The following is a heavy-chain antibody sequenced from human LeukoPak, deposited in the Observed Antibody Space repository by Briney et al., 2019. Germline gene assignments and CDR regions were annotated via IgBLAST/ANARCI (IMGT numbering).Heavy chain of an antibody. CDR2: INPNSGGT. J-gene: IGHJ5*02. CDR3: ARVRVSPARYWFDP. Sequence: GASVTVSFKASVYTFTGYYMHWVRQAPGQGLEWMGWINPNSGGTNYAQKFQGRVTMTRDTSISTAYMELSRLRSDDTAVYYCARVRVSPARYWFDPWGQGTLVTVSS. CDR1: VYTFTGYY. D-gene: IGHD6-6*01. V-gene: IGHV1-2*02.